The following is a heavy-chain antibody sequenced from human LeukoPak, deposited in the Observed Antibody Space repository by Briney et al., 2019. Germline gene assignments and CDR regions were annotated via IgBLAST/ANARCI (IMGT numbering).Heavy chain of an antibody. CDR2: IIPIFGTA. J-gene: IGHJ3*02. D-gene: IGHD2-2*01. Sequence: GASVKVSCKASGGTFSSYAISWVRQAPGQGLEWMGGIIPIFGTANYAQKFQGRVMITTDESTSTAYMELSSLRSEDTAVYYCARVKASHRQDAFDIWGQGTMVTVPS. V-gene: IGHV1-69*05. CDR3: ARVKASHRQDAFDI. CDR1: GGTFSSYA.